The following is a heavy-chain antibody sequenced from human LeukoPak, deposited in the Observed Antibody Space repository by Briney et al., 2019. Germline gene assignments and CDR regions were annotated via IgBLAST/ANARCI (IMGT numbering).Heavy chain of an antibody. J-gene: IGHJ4*02. Sequence: GGSLRLSCAASGFTFSSYAMSWVRQAPGKGLEWVSTISGGGGSTSYADSVRGRFTISRDNSKNTLYLQMNSLRAEDTAIYYCAKGDSSSWGVLDYWGQGTLVTVSS. CDR1: GFTFSSYA. D-gene: IGHD6-13*01. CDR3: AKGDSSSWGVLDY. V-gene: IGHV3-23*01. CDR2: ISGGGGST.